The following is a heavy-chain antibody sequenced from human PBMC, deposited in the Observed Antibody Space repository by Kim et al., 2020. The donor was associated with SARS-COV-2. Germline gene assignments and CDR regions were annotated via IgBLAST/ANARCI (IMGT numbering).Heavy chain of an antibody. CDR2: ISYDGSNK. CDR3: AKDRLAARPPRGPSDY. Sequence: GGSLRLSCAASGFTFSSYGMHWVRQAPGKGLEWVAVISYDGSNKYYADSVKGRFTISRDNSKNTLYLQMNSLRAEDTAVYYCAKDRLAARPPRGPSDYWGQGTLVTVSS. D-gene: IGHD6-6*01. V-gene: IGHV3-30*18. J-gene: IGHJ4*02. CDR1: GFTFSSYG.